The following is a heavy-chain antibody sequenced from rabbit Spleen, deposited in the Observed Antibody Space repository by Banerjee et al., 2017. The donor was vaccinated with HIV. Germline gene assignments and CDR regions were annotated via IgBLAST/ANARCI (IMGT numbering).Heavy chain of an antibody. Sequence: QSLEESGGGLVQPEGSLTLTCTASGFSFNNNYYMCWVRQAPGKGLEWIACIDAVSSDFTYFASWAKGRFTISKTSSTTVTLQMTSLTAADTATYFCARDTGTSFSTYGMDLWGQGTLVTVS. CDR1: GFSFNNNYY. J-gene: IGHJ6*01. D-gene: IGHD8-1*01. V-gene: IGHV1S40*01. CDR3: ARDTGTSFSTYGMDL. CDR2: IDAVSSDFT.